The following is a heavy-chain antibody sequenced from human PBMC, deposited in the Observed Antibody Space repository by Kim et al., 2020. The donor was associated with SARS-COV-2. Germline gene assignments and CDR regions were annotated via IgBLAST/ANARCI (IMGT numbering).Heavy chain of an antibody. D-gene: IGHD3-10*01. CDR3: ARENYYGGSTNSLDY. J-gene: IGHJ4*02. Sequence: SVKGRFTVSRDKVKNSVYLQMNSLRDEDTDVYYCARENYYGGSTNSLDYWGQGALVSVSS. V-gene: IGHV3-48*02.